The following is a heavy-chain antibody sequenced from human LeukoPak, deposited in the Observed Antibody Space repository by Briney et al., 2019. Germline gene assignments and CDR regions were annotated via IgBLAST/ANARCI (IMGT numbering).Heavy chain of an antibody. Sequence: NPSGTLSLTCAVSGDSISSINWWNWVRHSPDKGLAWIGEIYPSGSPNYNPSLKSRVTISLDKSKNQFSLKLSSLTATDTAVYYCARGPPPYCSGGICHSRWLDPWGQGTLVTVSS. CDR1: GDSISSINW. D-gene: IGHD2-15*01. CDR2: IYPSGSP. V-gene: IGHV4-4*02. J-gene: IGHJ5*02. CDR3: ARGPPPYCSGGICHSRWLDP.